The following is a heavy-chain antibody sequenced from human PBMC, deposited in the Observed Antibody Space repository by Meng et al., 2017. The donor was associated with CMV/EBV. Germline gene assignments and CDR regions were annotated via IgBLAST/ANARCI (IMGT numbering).Heavy chain of an antibody. Sequence: SQTLSLTCAVYGGSFSGYYCRCIRQPPGKGLEWIGEINHSGSTNYNPSLKRRVTISVATSKNQFSLKLSSVTAADTAVYYCARGFSWGAQQLVRRNWFDPWGQGTLVTVSS. D-gene: IGHD6-13*01. CDR2: INHSGST. CDR1: GGSFSGYY. J-gene: IGHJ5*02. CDR3: ARGFSWGAQQLVRRNWFDP. V-gene: IGHV4-34*01.